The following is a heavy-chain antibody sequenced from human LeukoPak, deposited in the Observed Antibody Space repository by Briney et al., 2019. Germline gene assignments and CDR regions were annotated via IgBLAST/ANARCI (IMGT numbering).Heavy chain of an antibody. CDR1: GYTYTDHY. D-gene: IGHD5-12*01. CDR2: INHTSDCT. J-gene: IGHJ6*02. CDR3: ARDPRGLFNPIPYYYYGMDV. Sequence: GASLKDSCKASGYTYTDHYMHWVRQTAGQGLEWMGWINHTSDCTNYAQKFQGRVTMTRDTSISTAYMELSRLRSDDTAVYYCARDPRGLFNPIPYYYYGMDVWGQGTTVTVSS. V-gene: IGHV1-2*02.